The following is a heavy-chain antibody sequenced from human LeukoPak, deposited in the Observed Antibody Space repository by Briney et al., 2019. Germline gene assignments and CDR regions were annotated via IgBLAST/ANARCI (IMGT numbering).Heavy chain of an antibody. Sequence: GGSPRLSCAASGFTFSDYYMSWIRQAPGKGLEWVSYISSSGSTIYYADSVKGRFTISRDNAKNSLYLQMNSLRAEDTAVYYCARERSTSSRNWFDPWGQGTLVTVSS. CDR3: ARERSTSSRNWFDP. J-gene: IGHJ5*02. CDR2: ISSSGSTI. V-gene: IGHV3-11*01. CDR1: GFTFSDYY. D-gene: IGHD2-2*01.